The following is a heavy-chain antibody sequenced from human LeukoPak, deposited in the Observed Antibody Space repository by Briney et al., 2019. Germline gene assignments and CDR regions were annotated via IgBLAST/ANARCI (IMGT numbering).Heavy chain of an antibody. CDR2: INHSGST. CDR3: ARDGTLRNAFDI. Sequence: PSETLSLTCAVYGGSFSGYYWSWIRQPPGKGLEWIGEINHSGSTNYNPSLKSRVTISVDTSKNQFSLKLSSVTAADTAVYYCARDGTLRNAFDIWGQGTMVTVSS. CDR1: GGSFSGYY. D-gene: IGHD1-1*01. V-gene: IGHV4-34*01. J-gene: IGHJ3*02.